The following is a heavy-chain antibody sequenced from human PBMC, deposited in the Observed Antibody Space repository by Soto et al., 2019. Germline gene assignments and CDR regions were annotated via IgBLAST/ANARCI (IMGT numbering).Heavy chain of an antibody. CDR2: IYPGDSDT. V-gene: IGHV5-51*01. CDR3: AVEEDSSGYYLDAFDI. CDR1: GYSFTSYW. Sequence: PGESLKISCKGSGYSFTSYWIGWVRQMPGKGLEWMGIIYPGDSDTRYSPSFQGQVTISADKSISTAYLQWSSLRASDTAMYYCAVEEDSSGYYLDAFDIWGQGTMVT. J-gene: IGHJ3*02. D-gene: IGHD3-22*01.